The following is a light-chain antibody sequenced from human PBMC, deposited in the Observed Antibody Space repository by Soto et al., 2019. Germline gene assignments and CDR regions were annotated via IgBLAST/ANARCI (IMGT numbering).Light chain of an antibody. Sequence: GLTLAPATIMVTPLQRATLSRRATETVSTNLAWFQRKAGQPPRLLIYGSSTRATGVPDRFSGSGSGTEFALIISSLHAEDVAVYYCQQYSNWPQAIPFGQGTRLAIK. J-gene: IGKJ5*01. CDR3: QQYSNWPQAIP. V-gene: IGKV3-15*01. CDR1: ETVSTN. CDR2: GSS.